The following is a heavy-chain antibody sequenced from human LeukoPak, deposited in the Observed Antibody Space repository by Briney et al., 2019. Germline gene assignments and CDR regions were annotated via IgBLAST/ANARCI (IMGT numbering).Heavy chain of an antibody. CDR1: GFTFSSYA. D-gene: IGHD4-17*01. CDR3: AKESPRKTTVTTDSGDY. Sequence: GGSLRLSCTASGFTFSSYAMSWVRQAPGKGLEWVSAISGSGGSTYYADSVKGRFTISRDNSKNTLYLRMNSLRAEDTAVYYCAKESPRKTTVTTDSGDYWGQGTLVTVSS. CDR2: ISGSGGST. V-gene: IGHV3-23*01. J-gene: IGHJ4*02.